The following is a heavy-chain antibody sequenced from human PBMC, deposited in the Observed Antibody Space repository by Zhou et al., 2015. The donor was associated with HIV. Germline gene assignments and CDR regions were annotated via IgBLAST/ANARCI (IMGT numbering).Heavy chain of an antibody. CDR2: IIPIFGTA. J-gene: IGHJ6*02. V-gene: IGHV1-69*01. CDR3: ARDNTPYDILTGYQRNYYYYGMDV. D-gene: IGHD3-9*01. Sequence: QVQLVQSGAEVKKPGSSVKVSCKASGGTFSSYAISWVRQAPGQGLEWMGGIIPIFGTANYAQKFQGRVTITADESTSTAYMELSSLRSEDTAVYYCARDNTPYDILTGYQRNYYYYGMDVWGQGTTVTVSS. CDR1: GGTFSSYA.